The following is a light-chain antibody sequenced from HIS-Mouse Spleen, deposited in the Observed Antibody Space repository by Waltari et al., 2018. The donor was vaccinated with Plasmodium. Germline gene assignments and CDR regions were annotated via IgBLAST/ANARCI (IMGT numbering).Light chain of an antibody. CDR3: YSTDSSGNHRV. V-gene: IGLV3-10*01. CDR2: EDS. J-gene: IGLJ3*02. CDR1: ALPKKY. Sequence: SYELTQPPSVSVSPGQTARITCPGDALPKKYAYWYQQKSGQAPVLVIYEDSKRPPGIPERFSGPSSGTMATLTISGAQVEDEADYYCYSTDSSGNHRVFGGGTKLTVL.